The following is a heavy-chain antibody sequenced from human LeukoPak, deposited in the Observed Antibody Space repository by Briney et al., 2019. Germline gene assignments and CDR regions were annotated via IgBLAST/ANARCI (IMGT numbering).Heavy chain of an antibody. J-gene: IGHJ5*01. D-gene: IGHD5-12*01. Sequence: GGSLRLSCVASRFVFTNYYMSWVRQTPGKGLGWIGTISADGHTKYYADSAEGRFTISRDNAKDSFYLQMNSLRADDAAVYFCARVGTYGGYKVFDSWGHGTLVTVSS. CDR1: RFVFTNYY. CDR3: ARVGTYGGYKVFDS. CDR2: ISADGHTK. V-gene: IGHV3-11*01.